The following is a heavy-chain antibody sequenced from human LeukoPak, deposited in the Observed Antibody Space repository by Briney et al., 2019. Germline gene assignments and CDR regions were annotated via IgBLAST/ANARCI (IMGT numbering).Heavy chain of an antibody. CDR2: ISYDGSNK. CDR1: GFTFSSYG. D-gene: IGHD3-10*01. J-gene: IGHJ4*02. CDR3: TGSFGELTFFDY. V-gene: IGHV3-30*03. Sequence: GGSLRLSCAASGFTFSSYGMHWVRQAPGKGLEWVAVISYDGSNKYYADSVKGRFTISRDNSKNTLYLQMNSLKTEDTAVYYCTGSFGELTFFDYWGLGTLVTVSS.